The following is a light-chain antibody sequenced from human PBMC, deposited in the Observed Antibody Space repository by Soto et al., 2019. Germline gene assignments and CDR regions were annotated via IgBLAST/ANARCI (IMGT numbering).Light chain of an antibody. CDR1: QSVSNN. CDR3: RKYNNWPPIT. J-gene: IGKJ5*01. CDR2: GAS. V-gene: IGKV3-15*01. Sequence: PGERVTLSCRASQSVSNNLAWYQQKPGQAPRLLIYGASNRATGIPARFSGSGSGTEFTLTISRLQSEDFAVYYCRKYNNWPPITFGQGTRLEIK.